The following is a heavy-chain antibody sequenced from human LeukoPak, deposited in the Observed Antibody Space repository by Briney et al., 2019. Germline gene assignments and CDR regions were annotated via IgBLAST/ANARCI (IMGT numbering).Heavy chain of an antibody. J-gene: IGHJ4*02. CDR2: INYSGTT. V-gene: IGHV4-39*01. D-gene: IGHD4-11*01. CDR3: ASQQTSVIGVDY. CDR1: GGSISDGSYY. Sequence: SETLSLTCTVSGGSISDGSYYWGWIRQPPGKGLEWIGSINYSGTTYYNPSLKSRVTISLDTSKNQFSLQLNSATASDTAVFYCASQQTSVIGVDYWGQGILVTVSS.